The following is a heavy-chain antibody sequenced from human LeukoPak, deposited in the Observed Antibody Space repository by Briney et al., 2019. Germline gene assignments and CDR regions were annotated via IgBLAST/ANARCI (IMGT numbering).Heavy chain of an antibody. Sequence: ASVKVSCKASEYTFTGYYMHWVRQAPGQGLEWMGRINPNSGGTNYAQKFQGRVTMTRDTSISTAYMELSRLRSDDTAVYYCARSSFWSGYLFDPWGQGTLVTVSS. CDR2: INPNSGGT. J-gene: IGHJ5*02. D-gene: IGHD3-3*01. CDR1: EYTFTGYY. V-gene: IGHV1-2*06. CDR3: ARSSFWSGYLFDP.